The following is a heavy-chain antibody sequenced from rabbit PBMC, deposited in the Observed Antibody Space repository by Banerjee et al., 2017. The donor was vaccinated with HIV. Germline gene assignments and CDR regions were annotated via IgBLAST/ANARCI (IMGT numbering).Heavy chain of an antibody. CDR3: ARETGYAGYGYSFNL. V-gene: IGHV1S40*01. J-gene: IGHJ4*01. CDR2: IYAGSSGST. Sequence: QSLEESGGDLVKPGASLTLTCTASGFSFSSSYYMCWVRQAPGKGLEWIACIYAGSSGSTYYASWAKGRFTISKTSSTTVTLQMTSLTAADTATYFCARETGYAGYGYSFNLWGQGTLVTVS. D-gene: IGHD8-1*01. CDR1: GFSFSSSYY.